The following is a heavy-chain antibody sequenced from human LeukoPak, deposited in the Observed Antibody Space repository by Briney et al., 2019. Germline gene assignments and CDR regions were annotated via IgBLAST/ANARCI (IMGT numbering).Heavy chain of an antibody. CDR2: ISWNSGSI. J-gene: IGHJ3*02. CDR1: GFTFDDYA. D-gene: IGHD3-9*01. CDR3: AKDRGAGYTEDAFDI. V-gene: IGHV3-9*01. Sequence: GGSLRLSCAASGFTFDDYAMHWVRQAPGKGLEWVSGISWNSGSIGYADSVKGRFTISRDNAKNSLYLQMNSLRAEDTALYYCAKDRGAGYTEDAFDIWGQGTMVTVSS.